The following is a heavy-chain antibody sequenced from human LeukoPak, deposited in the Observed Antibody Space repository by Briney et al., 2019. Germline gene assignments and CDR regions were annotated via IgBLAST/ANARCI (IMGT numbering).Heavy chain of an antibody. CDR2: ICGSGGST. Sequence: GGSLRLSCAASGFTFSSYAMSWVRQAPGKGLEWVSAICGSGGSTYYADSVKGRFTISRDNAKNSLYLQMKSLRAEDTAVYYCARGKTSQNIVTRKTYNWFDPWGQGTLVTVSS. CDR3: ARGKTSQNIVTRKTYNWFDP. J-gene: IGHJ5*02. CDR1: GFTFSSYA. V-gene: IGHV3-23*01. D-gene: IGHD2/OR15-2a*01.